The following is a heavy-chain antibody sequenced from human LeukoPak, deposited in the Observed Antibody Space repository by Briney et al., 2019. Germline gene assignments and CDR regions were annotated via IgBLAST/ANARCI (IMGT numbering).Heavy chain of an antibody. J-gene: IGHJ3*02. CDR2: IIPIFGTA. V-gene: IGHV1-69*13. D-gene: IGHD3-3*01. CDR1: GYTFTSYA. Sequence: SVKVSCKASGYTFTSYAISWVRQAPGQGLEWMGGIIPIFGTANYAQKFQGRVTITADESTSTAYMELSSLRSEDTAVYYCARSTFWSGYYYAFDIWGQGTMVTVSS. CDR3: ARSTFWSGYYYAFDI.